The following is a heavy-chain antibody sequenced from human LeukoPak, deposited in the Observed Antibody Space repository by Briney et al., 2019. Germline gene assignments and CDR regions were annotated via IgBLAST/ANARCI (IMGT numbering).Heavy chain of an antibody. V-gene: IGHV3-7*01. CDR1: GFTFNNYY. CDR2: IKQDGNEK. CDR3: ARDPRGSEYSHFDS. Sequence: GGSLTLSCAASGFTFNNYYMSWVRQAPGKGLEWVANIKQDGNEKHYVDSVKGRFTISRDNAKSSLYLQMNSLRAEDTAVYYCARDPRGSEYSHFDSWGQGTLVTVSS. J-gene: IGHJ4*02. D-gene: IGHD3-10*01.